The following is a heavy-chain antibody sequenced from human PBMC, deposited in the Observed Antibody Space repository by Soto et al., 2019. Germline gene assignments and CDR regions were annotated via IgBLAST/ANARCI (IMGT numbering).Heavy chain of an antibody. V-gene: IGHV3-48*02. J-gene: IGHJ4*02. CDR3: ARVTYYYDSSGYYYYFDY. D-gene: IGHD3-22*01. CDR1: GFTFSSCS. Sequence: PGGSLRLSCAASGFTFSSCSMNWVRQAPGKGLEWVSYISTSSSTIYYADSVKGRFTISRDNAKSSLYLQMNSLRDEDTAVYYCARVTYYYDSSGYYYYFDYWGQGTLVTV. CDR2: ISTSSSTI.